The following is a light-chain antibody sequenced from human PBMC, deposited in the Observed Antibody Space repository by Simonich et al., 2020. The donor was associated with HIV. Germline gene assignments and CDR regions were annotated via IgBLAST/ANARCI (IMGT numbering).Light chain of an antibody. CDR1: QSISSN. J-gene: IGKJ4*01. V-gene: IGKV3-15*01. Sequence: EIVMTQSPATLSVSPGERATLSCRASQSISSNLAWYQQRPGQAPRPLIYGASTRATGIPARFSGSGSGTEFTLTISSLQSEDFAVYDCQQYNNWPPWGTFGGGTKVEIK. CDR2: GAS. CDR3: QQYNNWPPWGT.